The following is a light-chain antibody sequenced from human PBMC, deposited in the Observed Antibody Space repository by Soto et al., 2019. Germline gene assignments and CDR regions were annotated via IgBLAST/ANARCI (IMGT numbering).Light chain of an antibody. V-gene: IGKV3-15*01. CDR2: AAS. CDR1: QSVRSN. CDR3: QHYDHWPLT. J-gene: IGKJ1*01. Sequence: EIVMTQFPASLSVSLGERATVSCRASQSVRSNLAWLQQKPGQAPRLLIYAASTRATGIPARFSGSGSGTDFTLTISSLQSEDFAVYSCQHYDHWPLTFGQGTRVEVK.